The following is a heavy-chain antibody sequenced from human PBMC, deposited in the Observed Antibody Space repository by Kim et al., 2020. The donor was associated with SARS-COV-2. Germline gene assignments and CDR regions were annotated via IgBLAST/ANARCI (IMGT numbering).Heavy chain of an antibody. CDR2: IYYSGST. J-gene: IGHJ3*02. Sequence: SETLSLTCTVSGGSISSSSYYWGWIRQPPGKGLEWIGSIYYSGSTYYNPSLKSRVTISVDTSKNQFSLKLSSVTAADTAVYYCARPKPYLGATSDAFDI. CDR1: GGSISSSSYY. V-gene: IGHV4-39*01. CDR3: ARPKPYLGATSDAFDI. D-gene: IGHD1-26*01.